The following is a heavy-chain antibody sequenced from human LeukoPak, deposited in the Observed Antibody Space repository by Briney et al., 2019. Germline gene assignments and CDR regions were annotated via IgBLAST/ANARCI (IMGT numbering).Heavy chain of an antibody. CDR1: GYTFTDYY. CDR3: ARGAVAGDYYFDY. J-gene: IGHJ4*02. V-gene: IGHV1-2*02. Sequence: GASVKVSCKASGYTFTDYYMHWVRQAPGQGLEWMGWINPNSGDTNCAQKFQGRVAVTRDTSISTAYMELSRLRSDDTAMYFCARGAVAGDYYFDYWGQGTLVTVSS. D-gene: IGHD6-19*01. CDR2: INPNSGDT.